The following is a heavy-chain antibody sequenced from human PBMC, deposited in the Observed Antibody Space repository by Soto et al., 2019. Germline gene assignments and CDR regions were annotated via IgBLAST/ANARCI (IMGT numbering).Heavy chain of an antibody. CDR3: TRLPSWNFRFDP. V-gene: IGHV3-73*01. Sequence: LRLSCVASGFTFSGSAIHWVRQASGKGLEWVGRVKTKTNNYATAYAATVKGRFTVSRDDSKNTAYLQMNSLKIDDTAVYYCTRLPSWNFRFDPWGQGTLVTVSS. J-gene: IGHJ5*02. CDR2: VKTKTNNYAT. CDR1: GFTFSGSA. D-gene: IGHD1-7*01.